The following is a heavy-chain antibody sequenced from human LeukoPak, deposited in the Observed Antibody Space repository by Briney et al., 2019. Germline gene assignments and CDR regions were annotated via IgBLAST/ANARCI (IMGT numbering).Heavy chain of an antibody. CDR1: GFTFSSYA. D-gene: IGHD5-12*01. CDR3: AEGYSGYDSDFDY. J-gene: IGHJ4*02. V-gene: IGHV3-23*01. CDR2: IGGSGGST. Sequence: GGSLRLSCAASGFTFSSYAMSWVRQAPGMGLEWVSAIGGSGGSTCYADSVKGRFTISRDNSKNTLYLQINSLRAEDTAVYYCAEGYSGYDSDFDYRGQGTLVTVSS.